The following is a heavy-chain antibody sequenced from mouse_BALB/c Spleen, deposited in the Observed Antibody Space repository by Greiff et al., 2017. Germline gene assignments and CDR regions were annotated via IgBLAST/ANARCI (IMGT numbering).Heavy chain of an antibody. D-gene: IGHD1-1*01. CDR3: ARAYYYGSSYLDY. V-gene: IGHV1S137*01. Sequence: QVQLQQSGAELVRPGVSVKISCKGSGYTFTDYAMHWVKQSHAKSLEWIGVISTYYGDASYNQKFKGKATMTVDKSSSTAYMELARLTSEDSAIYYCARAYYYGSSYLDYWGQGTTLTVSS. CDR1: GYTFTDYA. J-gene: IGHJ2*01. CDR2: ISTYYGDA.